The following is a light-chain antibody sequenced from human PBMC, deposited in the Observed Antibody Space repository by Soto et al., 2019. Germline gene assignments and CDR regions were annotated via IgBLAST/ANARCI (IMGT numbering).Light chain of an antibody. J-gene: IGKJ1*01. Sequence: ENVFTQSPGTPFLSPGERANPSFRASQSVSNNYLAWYQQKPGQAPRLLIYGASNRATGIPDRFSGSGSGTDFTLTISRLEPEDFAVYYCQQYGSSGTFGQGTKVDIK. CDR1: QSVSNNY. CDR3: QQYGSSGT. CDR2: GAS. V-gene: IGKV3-20*01.